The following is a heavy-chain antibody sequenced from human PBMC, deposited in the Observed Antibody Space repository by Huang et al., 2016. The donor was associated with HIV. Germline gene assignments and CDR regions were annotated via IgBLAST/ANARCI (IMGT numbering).Heavy chain of an antibody. CDR1: GFTFSNYA. CDR3: ARSEPSRYYFDY. CDR2: ISNEGSTK. Sequence: QVQLVESGGGVVQHGTSLRLSCAAFGFTFSNYAMNWVRQAPGKGLGWVAVISNEGSTKYYADSVKGRFTISRDNSKNTVYLQMNSLRAEDTAVYYCARSEPSRYYFDYWGQGTLVTVSS. J-gene: IGHJ4*02. V-gene: IGHV3-30-3*01.